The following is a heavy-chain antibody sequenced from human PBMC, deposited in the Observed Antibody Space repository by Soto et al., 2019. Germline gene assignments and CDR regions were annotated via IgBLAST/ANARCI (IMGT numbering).Heavy chain of an antibody. CDR2: IAYSGDT. CDR1: GGSISSSNW. V-gene: IGHV4-28*03. Sequence: PSETLSLTCAVSGGSISSSNWWSWIRKPPEKGLEWIGYIAYSGDTYYNPSLRSRVTISADRSENKFSLTLKSVTAADTAVYFCARDFERSAIGPWGQGTSVTVSS. D-gene: IGHD3-9*01. J-gene: IGHJ5*02. CDR3: ARDFERSAIGP.